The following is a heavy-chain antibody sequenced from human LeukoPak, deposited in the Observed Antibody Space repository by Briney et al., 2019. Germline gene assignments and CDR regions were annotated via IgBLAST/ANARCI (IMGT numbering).Heavy chain of an antibody. Sequence: GGSLRLSCAASGFTFDDYAMHWVRQAPGKGLEWVSGISWNSGSIGYADSVKGRFTISRDNAKNSLYLQMNSLRAEDTAVYYCARESSDWFSDAFDIWGQGTLVTVSS. CDR2: ISWNSGSI. V-gene: IGHV3-9*01. CDR3: ARESSDWFSDAFDI. J-gene: IGHJ3*02. D-gene: IGHD6-19*01. CDR1: GFTFDDYA.